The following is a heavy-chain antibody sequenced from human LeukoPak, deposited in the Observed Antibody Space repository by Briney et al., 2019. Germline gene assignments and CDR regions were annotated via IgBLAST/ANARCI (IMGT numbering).Heavy chain of an antibody. V-gene: IGHV3-21*01. D-gene: IGHD3-9*01. CDR2: ISSSSSYI. CDR1: GFTFTSYS. Sequence: GGSLRLSCAASGFTFTSYSMNWVRQAPGKGLEWVSSISSSSSYIYYADSVKGRFTISRDNAKNSLYLQMSSLRAEDTAIYYCARLYDILTGAFDYWGQGTLVTVSS. CDR3: ARLYDILTGAFDY. J-gene: IGHJ4*02.